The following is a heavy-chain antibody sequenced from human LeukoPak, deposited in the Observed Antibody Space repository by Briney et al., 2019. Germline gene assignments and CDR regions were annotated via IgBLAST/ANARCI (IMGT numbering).Heavy chain of an antibody. CDR3: ARGTSCGSKCFFDY. CDR2: INHSGST. V-gene: IGHV4-34*01. D-gene: IGHD2-21*01. Sequence: SETLSLTCAVYGGSFSGYYWSWIRQPPGKGLEWIGEINHSGSTNYNPSLKSRVTMSIDRSQFSLRLTSVTAADTAIYYCARGTSCGSKCFFDYWGQGILSPSPQ. J-gene: IGHJ4*02. CDR1: GGSFSGYY.